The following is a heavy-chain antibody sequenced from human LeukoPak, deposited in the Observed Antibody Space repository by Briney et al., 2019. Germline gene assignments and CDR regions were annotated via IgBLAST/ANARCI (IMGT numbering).Heavy chain of an antibody. CDR3: ARGYNFIYYIDY. D-gene: IGHD5-12*01. CDR2: IYYSGST. Sequence: SETLSLTCTVSGGSISDYYWSWIRQPPGKGLEWIGYIYYSGSTTYNPSLKSRVAMAVDTSKNQFSLRLSSVTAADTAVYYCARGYNFIYYIDYWGQGSLVTVSS. V-gene: IGHV4-59*01. CDR1: GGSISDYY. J-gene: IGHJ4*02.